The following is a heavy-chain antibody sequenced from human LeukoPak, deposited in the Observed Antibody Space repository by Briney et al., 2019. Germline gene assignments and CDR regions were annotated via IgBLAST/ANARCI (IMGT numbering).Heavy chain of an antibody. J-gene: IGHJ4*02. CDR3: ARVAVLLRSFHAFDY. CDR2: IIPIFGTA. CDR1: GGTFSSYA. Sequence: ASVKVSCKASGGTFSSYAISWVRQAPGQGLEWMGGIIPIFGTANYAQKFQGRVTITTDESTSTAYMELSSLRSEDTAVYYCARVAVLLRSFHAFDYWGQGTLVTVSS. V-gene: IGHV1-69*05. D-gene: IGHD3-3*01.